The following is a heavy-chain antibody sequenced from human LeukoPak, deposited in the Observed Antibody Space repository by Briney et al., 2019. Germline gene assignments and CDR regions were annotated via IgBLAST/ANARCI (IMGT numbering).Heavy chain of an antibody. CDR3: ATDPNQPTYGMDV. CDR1: GITFSRTG. J-gene: IGHJ6*02. Sequence: PGGSLRLSCAASGITFSRTGMHWVRQAPGKRLEWVAVIWNDGSNKYYADSVKGRFTISRDNSKNTLYLQMNSLRAEDTAVYYCATDPNQPTYGMDVWGQGTTVTVSS. CDR2: IWNDGSNK. D-gene: IGHD1-14*01. V-gene: IGHV3-33*03.